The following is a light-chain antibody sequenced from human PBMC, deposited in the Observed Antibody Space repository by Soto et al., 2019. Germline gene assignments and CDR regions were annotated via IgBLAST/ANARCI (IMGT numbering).Light chain of an antibody. CDR2: TNA. V-gene: IGLV1-44*01. CDR3: AAWDDSLSEYV. Sequence: QSVLTKSPSVSGTPGQRVTISCPGSSSNIGSNIVNWYHELPGRTPRHLIYTNAQRPSGVPDRISGSKSVTTASLAISGLQSEDETDYYCAAWDDSLSEYVFGTGTKVTVL. J-gene: IGLJ1*01. CDR1: SSNIGSNI.